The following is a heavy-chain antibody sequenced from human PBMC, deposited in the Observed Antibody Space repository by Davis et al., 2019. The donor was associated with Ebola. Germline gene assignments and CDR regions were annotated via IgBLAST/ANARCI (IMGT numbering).Heavy chain of an antibody. CDR1: GDSVSSGG. CDR3: ARGWLRRGLDA. CDR2: TYYSSKWYN. J-gene: IGHJ6*04. D-gene: IGHD3-10*01. Sequence: HPQTLSPTRAISGDSVSSGGWNWIRPSPSRGLEWLGRTYYSSKWYNDYAVSVKSRITINPDTSKNQFSLHLNSVTPEDTALYFCARGWLRRGLDAWGEGTAVTVSS. V-gene: IGHV6-1*01.